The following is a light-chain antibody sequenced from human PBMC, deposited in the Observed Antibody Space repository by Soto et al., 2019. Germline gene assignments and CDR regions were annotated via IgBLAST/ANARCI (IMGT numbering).Light chain of an antibody. CDR3: SSFASSNNWV. CDR1: SSDVGAYNY. CDR2: EVT. J-gene: IGLJ3*02. V-gene: IGLV2-8*01. Sequence: QSVLTQPPSASGSPGQSVTISCTGTSSDVGAYNYVSWYQQHAGKAPKLVIYEVTKRPSGVPDRFSGSKSANTASLTVSGLQAEDEADYYCSSFASSNNWVFGGGIKLTVL.